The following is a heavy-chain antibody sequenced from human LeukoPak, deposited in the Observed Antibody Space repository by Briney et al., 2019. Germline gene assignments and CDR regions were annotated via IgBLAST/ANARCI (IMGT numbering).Heavy chain of an antibody. J-gene: IGHJ4*02. D-gene: IGHD6-19*01. V-gene: IGHV1-18*04. CDR3: ARHSGSGWQALGY. CDR1: GYTFSNYG. Sequence: ASVKLSSKDPGYTFSNYGISWVRHAPGLGLEWMGWTSYNGNTNYAQKFQDRVTMTTDTSTTTAYMELRSLESDDTAVYYCARHSGSGWQALGYWGQGTLVTVSS. CDR2: TSYNGNT.